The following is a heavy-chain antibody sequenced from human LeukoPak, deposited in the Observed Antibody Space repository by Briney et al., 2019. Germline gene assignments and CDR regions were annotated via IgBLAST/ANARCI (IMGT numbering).Heavy chain of an antibody. D-gene: IGHD3-16*01. CDR2: INPSGGST. Sequence: ASVKVSCKASGYTFTSYYMHWVRQAPGQGLEWMGIINPSGGSTSYAQKFQGRVTMTRDMSTSTVYMELSSLRSEDTAVYYCARDAGGAALVGWFDPWGQGTLVTVCS. J-gene: IGHJ5*02. V-gene: IGHV1-46*01. CDR3: ARDAGGAALVGWFDP. CDR1: GYTFTSYY.